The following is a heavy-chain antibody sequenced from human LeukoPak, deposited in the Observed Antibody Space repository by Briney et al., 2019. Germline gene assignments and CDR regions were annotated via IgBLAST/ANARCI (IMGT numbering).Heavy chain of an antibody. CDR1: GFTVSSNY. CDR2: INHSGST. D-gene: IGHD5-24*01. CDR3: ARGLRDGYTPA. V-gene: IGHV4-34*01. Sequence: GSLRLSCAASGFTVSSNYMSWIRQPPGKGLEWIGEINHSGSTNYNPSLKSRVTISVDTSKNQFSLKLSSVTAADTAVYYCARGLRDGYTPAWGQGTLVTVSS. J-gene: IGHJ5*02.